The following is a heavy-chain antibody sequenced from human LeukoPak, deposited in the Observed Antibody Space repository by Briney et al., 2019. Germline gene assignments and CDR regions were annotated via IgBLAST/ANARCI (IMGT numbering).Heavy chain of an antibody. V-gene: IGHV3-7*05. CDR2: IKQDGSET. CDR3: ARDAYGTSDY. CDR1: GFTFGSYW. D-gene: IGHD4-17*01. Sequence: GGSLRLSCAASGFTFGSYWMSWVSQAPGKGLEWVANIKQDGSETYYVDSVKGRFTISRDNAKNSLYLQMNSLRADDTAVYYCARDAYGTSDYWGQGTLVTVSS. J-gene: IGHJ4*02.